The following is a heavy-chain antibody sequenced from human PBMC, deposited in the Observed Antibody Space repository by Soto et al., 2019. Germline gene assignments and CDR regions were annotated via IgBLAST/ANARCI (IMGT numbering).Heavy chain of an antibody. CDR2: IRTDANTYAT. CDR1: GFSFSGSA. J-gene: IGHJ6*02. V-gene: IGHV3-73*02. CDR3: TRRQFYYFGLDV. Sequence: QLVESGGALVQPGESLKLSCAASGFSFSGSAIQWVRQAPGKGLEWVGRIRTDANTYATAYAASATGRFTISRDDSRNTAYLQMNSLKTEDTAVYFCTRRQFYYFGLDVWGQGTTVIVSS. D-gene: IGHD6-19*01.